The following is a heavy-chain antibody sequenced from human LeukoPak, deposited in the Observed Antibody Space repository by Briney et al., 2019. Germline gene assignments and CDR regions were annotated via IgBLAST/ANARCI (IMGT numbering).Heavy chain of an antibody. D-gene: IGHD3-22*01. V-gene: IGHV4-61*02. CDR1: GGSISSGSYY. CDR2: IYTSGST. CDR3: ARDIPYYYDGSGYYWFDP. Sequence: PSQTLSLTCTVSGGSISSGSYYWSWIRQPAGKGLEWIGRIYTSGSTNYNPSLKSRVTISVDTSKNQFSLKLSSVTAADTAVYYCARDIPYYYDGSGYYWFDPWGQGTLVTVSS. J-gene: IGHJ5*02.